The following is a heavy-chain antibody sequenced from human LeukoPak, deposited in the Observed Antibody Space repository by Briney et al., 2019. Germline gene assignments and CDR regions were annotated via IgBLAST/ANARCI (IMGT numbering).Heavy chain of an antibody. J-gene: IGHJ4*02. Sequence: GGSLSLSCTASGFSVSSYYMSWVRQAPGKGLEWVSVIYSGGSTFYADSVKGRFTISRDNSKNTLYLQMNSLRAEDTAVYYCARVGGNTAIVRGWGQGTLVTVSS. D-gene: IGHD5-18*01. CDR3: ARVGGNTAIVRG. CDR2: IYSGGST. V-gene: IGHV3-53*01. CDR1: GFSVSSYY.